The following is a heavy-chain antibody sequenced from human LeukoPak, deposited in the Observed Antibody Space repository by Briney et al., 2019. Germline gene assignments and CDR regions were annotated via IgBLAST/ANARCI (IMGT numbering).Heavy chain of an antibody. V-gene: IGHV3-30-3*01. CDR2: ISYDGSNK. D-gene: IGHD1-26*01. J-gene: IGHJ2*01. CDR3: ARQAGAKDWYFDL. Sequence: PGGSLRLSCAASGFTFSSYAMSWVRQAPGKGLEWVAVISYDGSNKYYADSVKGRFTISRDNSKNTLYLQMNSLRAEDTAVYYCARQAGAKDWYFDLWGRGTLVTVSS. CDR1: GFTFSSYA.